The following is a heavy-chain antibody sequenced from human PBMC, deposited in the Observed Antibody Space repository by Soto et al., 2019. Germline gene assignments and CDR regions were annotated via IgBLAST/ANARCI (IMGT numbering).Heavy chain of an antibody. V-gene: IGHV3-23*01. Sequence: EVQLLESGGGLVQPGGSLRLSCAASGFTFSSYAMSWVRQAPGKGLEWVSAISGSGGSTYYADSVKGRFTISRDNSKNTLYLQMNSLRAEDTAVYYCAKEGRTYYYDSSGYYHAKTFDYWGQGPLVTVSS. D-gene: IGHD3-22*01. J-gene: IGHJ4*02. CDR1: GFTFSSYA. CDR2: ISGSGGST. CDR3: AKEGRTYYYDSSGYYHAKTFDY.